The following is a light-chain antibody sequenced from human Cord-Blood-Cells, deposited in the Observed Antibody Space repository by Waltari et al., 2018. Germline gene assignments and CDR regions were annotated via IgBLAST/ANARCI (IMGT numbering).Light chain of an antibody. Sequence: QSALTQPASVSGSPGQSITISCTGTSSDVGGYNYVSWYQQHPGKAPKRMIYEFSNRPSGVSNRFSGSNSGNTAALTISGLQAEDEADYYGSSYTSSSTYVFGTGTKVTVL. J-gene: IGLJ1*01. CDR3: SSYTSSSTYV. V-gene: IGLV2-14*01. CDR1: SSDVGGYNY. CDR2: EFS.